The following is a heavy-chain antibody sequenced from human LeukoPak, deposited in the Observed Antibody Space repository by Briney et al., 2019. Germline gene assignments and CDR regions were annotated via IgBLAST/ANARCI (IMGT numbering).Heavy chain of an antibody. J-gene: IGHJ2*01. CDR1: GGSISSSSYY. Sequence: SETLSLTCTVSGGSISSSSYYWGWIRQPPGKGLERIGSIYYSGSTYYNPSLKSRVTISVDTSKNQFSLKLSSVTAADTAVYYCATSEENIVVVTAIGWYFDLWGRGTLVTVSS. CDR2: IYYSGST. CDR3: ATSEENIVVVTAIGWYFDL. D-gene: IGHD2-21*02. V-gene: IGHV4-39*01.